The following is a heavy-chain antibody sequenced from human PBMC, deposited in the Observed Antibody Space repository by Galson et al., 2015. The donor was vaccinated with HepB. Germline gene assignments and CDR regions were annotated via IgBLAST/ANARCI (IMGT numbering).Heavy chain of an antibody. J-gene: IGHJ4*02. D-gene: IGHD1-1*01. V-gene: IGHV3-21*01. CDR1: GFTFSSYS. CDR2: ISSSSSYI. CDR3: ARSPGNWKTFSY. Sequence: SLRLSCAASGFTFSSYSMNWVRQAPGKGLEWVSSISSSSSYIYYADSVKGRFTIPRDNAKNSLYLQMNSLRAEDTAVYYCARSPGNWKTFSYWGQGTLVTVSS.